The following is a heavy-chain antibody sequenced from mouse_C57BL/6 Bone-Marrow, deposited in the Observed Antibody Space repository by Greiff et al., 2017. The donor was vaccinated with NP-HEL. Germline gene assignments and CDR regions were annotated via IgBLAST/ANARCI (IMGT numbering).Heavy chain of an antibody. V-gene: IGHV1-85*01. CDR1: GYTFTSYD. D-gene: IGHD2-1*01. CDR3: ARGGRGNAFAY. CDR2: IYPRDGST. Sequence: QVQLQQSGTELVKPGASVKLSCKASGYTFTSYDINWVKQRPGQGLEWIGWIYPRDGSTKYNEKFKGKATLTVDTSSSTAYMELHSLTSEDSAVYFCARGGRGNAFAYWGQGTLVTVSA. J-gene: IGHJ3*01.